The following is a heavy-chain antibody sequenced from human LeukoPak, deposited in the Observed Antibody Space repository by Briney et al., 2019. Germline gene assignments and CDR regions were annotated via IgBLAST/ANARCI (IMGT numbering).Heavy chain of an antibody. CDR2: ISSSSTTI. D-gene: IGHD3-16*01. CDR3: ARDPLLSSD. Sequence: GGSLRLSCAASGFTFSSYSMNWVSQAPGKGLEWVSYISSSSTTIYYADSVKGRFTISRDNAKNSLYLQMNSLRAEDTAVYYCARDPLLSSDWGQGTLVTVSS. CDR1: GFTFSSYS. J-gene: IGHJ4*02. V-gene: IGHV3-48*01.